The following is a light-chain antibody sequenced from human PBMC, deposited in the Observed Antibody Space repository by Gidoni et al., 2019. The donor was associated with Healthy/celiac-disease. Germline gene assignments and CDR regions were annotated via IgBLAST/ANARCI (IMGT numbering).Light chain of an antibody. CDR1: QSLLHSNGYNY. CDR2: LGS. J-gene: IGKJ2*02. CDR3: MQALQTPPGT. V-gene: IGKV2-28*01. Sequence: DIVMTQSPLSLPVTPGEPASISCRSSQSLLHSNGYNYLDWYLQKPGQSPQLLIYLGSNRASGVPDRFSGSGSGTDVTLKISRVEAEDVGVYYCMQALQTPPGTFGQXTKLEIK.